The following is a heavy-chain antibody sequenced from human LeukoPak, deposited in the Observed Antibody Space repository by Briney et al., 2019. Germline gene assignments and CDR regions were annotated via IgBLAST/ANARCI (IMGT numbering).Heavy chain of an antibody. Sequence: GGSLRLSCAASGFTFSNAWTSWVRQAPGKGLEWVGRIKSKTDGGTTDYAAPVKGRFTISRDDSKNTLYLQMNSLKTEDTAVYYCTTSPTFGGANYWGQGTLVTVSS. V-gene: IGHV3-15*01. CDR2: IKSKTDGGTT. J-gene: IGHJ4*02. CDR3: TTSPTFGGANY. CDR1: GFTFSNAW. D-gene: IGHD3-16*01.